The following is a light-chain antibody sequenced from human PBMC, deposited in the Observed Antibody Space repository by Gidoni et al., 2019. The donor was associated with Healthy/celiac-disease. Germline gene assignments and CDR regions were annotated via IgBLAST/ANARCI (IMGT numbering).Light chain of an antibody. CDR2: QDS. CDR1: KLGDKY. J-gene: IGLJ1*01. Sequence: QPPSVSVSPGQTASITCSGDKLGDKYACWYQQKPGQSPVLVIYQDSKRPSGIPERFSGSNSGNTATLTISGTQAMDEADYYCQAWDSSNYVFGTGTKVTVL. V-gene: IGLV3-1*01. CDR3: QAWDSSNYV.